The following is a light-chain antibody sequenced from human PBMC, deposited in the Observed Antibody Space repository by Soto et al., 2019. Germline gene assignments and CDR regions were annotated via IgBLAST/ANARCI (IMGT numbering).Light chain of an antibody. CDR1: QSISSW. Sequence: DIQMTQSPSTLSASVGDRVTITCRASQSISSWLAWYQQKPGKAPKLLIYKASSLKTGVPSRFSGNGSGTEFTLTISSVQADDFATYYCQQSRVFGPGTKLDIK. CDR3: QQSRV. CDR2: KAS. V-gene: IGKV1-5*03. J-gene: IGKJ3*01.